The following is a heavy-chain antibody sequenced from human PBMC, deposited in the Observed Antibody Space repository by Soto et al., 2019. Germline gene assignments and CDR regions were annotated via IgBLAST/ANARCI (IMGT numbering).Heavy chain of an antibody. CDR3: AREGIVVVVAGGPYYYGMDV. CDR2: IIPIFGTA. CDR1: GGTFSSYA. V-gene: IGHV1-69*12. Sequence: QVQLVQSGAEVKKPGSSVKVSCKASGGTFSSYAISWVRQAPGQGLEWMGGIIPIFGTANYAQKFQGRVTITAEESTSTAYMELSSLRSEDTAVYYCAREGIVVVVAGGPYYYGMDVWGQGTTVTVSS. J-gene: IGHJ6*02. D-gene: IGHD2-15*01.